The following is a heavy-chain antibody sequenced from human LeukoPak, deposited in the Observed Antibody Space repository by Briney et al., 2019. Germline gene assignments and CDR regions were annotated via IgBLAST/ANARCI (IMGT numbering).Heavy chain of an antibody. V-gene: IGHV3-11*01. J-gene: IGHJ6*02. Sequence: PGGSLRLSCAASGFTFSDYYMSWIRQAPGKGLEWVSYISSSGSTIYYADSVKGRFTISRDNAKNSPYLQMNSLRAEDTAVYYCARDLPYDYVWGSYRQYGMDVWGQGTTVTVSS. CDR3: ARDLPYDYVWGSYRQYGMDV. D-gene: IGHD3-16*02. CDR1: GFTFSDYY. CDR2: ISSSGSTI.